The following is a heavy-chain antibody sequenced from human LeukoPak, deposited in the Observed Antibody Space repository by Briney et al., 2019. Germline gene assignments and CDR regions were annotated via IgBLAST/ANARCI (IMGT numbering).Heavy chain of an antibody. V-gene: IGHV4-34*01. Sequence: PSETLSLTCAAYGGSFSGYYWSWIRQPPGKGLEWIGEINNSGSTNYNPSLKSRVTISVDTSKNQFSLKLSSVTAADTAVYYCARGLYYDFWSGYPGYFDYWGQGTLVTVSS. CDR1: GGSFSGYY. CDR3: ARGLYYDFWSGYPGYFDY. CDR2: INNSGST. J-gene: IGHJ4*02. D-gene: IGHD3-3*01.